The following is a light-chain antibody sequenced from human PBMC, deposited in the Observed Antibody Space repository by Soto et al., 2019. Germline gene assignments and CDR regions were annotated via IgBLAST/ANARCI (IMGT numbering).Light chain of an antibody. CDR2: DAS. J-gene: IGKJ4*01. CDR1: QSVSSY. V-gene: IGKV3-11*01. CDR3: QQRSSSLT. Sequence: IVLTQSPATLSLSPGERATLSCRASQSVSSYLAWYQQKPGQAPRLLIYDASNRATGIPARFSGSGSGTAFTLTISSLEPEDFAVYFCQQRSSSLTFGGGTKVEIK.